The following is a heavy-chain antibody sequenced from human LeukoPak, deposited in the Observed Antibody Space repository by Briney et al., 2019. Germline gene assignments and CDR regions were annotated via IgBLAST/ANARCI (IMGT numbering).Heavy chain of an antibody. J-gene: IGHJ2*01. CDR2: IYYGGST. CDR1: GGSISSYY. Sequence: SETLSLTCTVSGGSISSYYWSWIRQPPGKGLEWIGFIYYGGSTNYNPSLKSRLTISVDTSKSQFSLRLSSVTAADTAVYYCTAASGSYWYFDLWGRGTLVTVSS. CDR3: TAASGSYWYFDL. V-gene: IGHV4-59*08. D-gene: IGHD6-13*01.